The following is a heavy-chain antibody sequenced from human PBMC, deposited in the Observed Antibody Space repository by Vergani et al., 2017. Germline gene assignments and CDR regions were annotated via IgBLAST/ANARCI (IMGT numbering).Heavy chain of an antibody. CDR2: ISYDGNKK. V-gene: IGHV3-30*03. Sequence: QVQLVESGGGEVQPGRSLRLSCSAAGFPFSDYGVHWVRQAPGKGLEWVSVISYDGNKKNYADSVKGRSTISRDNSKNTLYLEMNALRAEDTAVYYCARDFLTRVTTLDYYYMGVWGKGTTVTVSS. J-gene: IGHJ6*03. CDR3: ARDFLTRVTTLDYYYMGV. CDR1: GFPFSDYG. D-gene: IGHD1-1*01.